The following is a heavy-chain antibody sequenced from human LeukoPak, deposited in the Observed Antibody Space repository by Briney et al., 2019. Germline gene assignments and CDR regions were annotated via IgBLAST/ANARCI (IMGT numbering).Heavy chain of an antibody. V-gene: IGHV4-38-2*02. Sequence: SETLSLTCTVSGYSISSGYDWGWIRQAPGKRLEWLGSIPQSGSTYDNPSPKNRVTLSVDTSKNQVSLKLRSVSAADTAVYYCARSEINDYIKYWGQGILVIVSS. CDR3: ARSEINDYIKY. J-gene: IGHJ4*02. CDR2: IPQSGST. CDR1: GYSISSGYD. D-gene: IGHD3-16*01.